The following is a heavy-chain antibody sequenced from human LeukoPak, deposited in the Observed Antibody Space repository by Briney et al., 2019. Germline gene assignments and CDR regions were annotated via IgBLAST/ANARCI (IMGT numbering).Heavy chain of an antibody. CDR3: TRGIAAANKYYYYYYMDV. Sequence: GGSLRLSCAASGFTFSSYGMHWVRQAPGKGLEWVGFIRSKAYGGTTEYAASVKGRFTISRDDSKSIAYLQMNSLKTEDTAVYYCTRGIAAANKYYYYYYMDVWGKGTTVTISS. D-gene: IGHD6-13*01. J-gene: IGHJ6*03. V-gene: IGHV3-49*04. CDR1: GFTFSSYG. CDR2: IRSKAYGGTT.